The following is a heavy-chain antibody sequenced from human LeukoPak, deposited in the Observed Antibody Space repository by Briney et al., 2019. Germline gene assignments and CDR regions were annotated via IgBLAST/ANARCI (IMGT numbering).Heavy chain of an antibody. J-gene: IGHJ6*02. V-gene: IGHV1-69*04. D-gene: IGHD3-16*01. CDR3: AREVLGMTDYYYYGMDV. Sequence: GASVKVSCKASGGTFSSYAIGWVRQAPGQGLEWMGRIIPILGIANYAQKFQGRVTITADKSTSTAYMELSSLRSEDTAVYYCAREVLGMTDYYYYGMDVWGQGTTVTVSS. CDR1: GGTFSSYA. CDR2: IIPILGIA.